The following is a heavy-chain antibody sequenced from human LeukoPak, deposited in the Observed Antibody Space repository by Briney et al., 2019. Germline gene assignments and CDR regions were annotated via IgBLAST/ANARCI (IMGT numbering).Heavy chain of an antibody. CDR2: INHSGST. CDR1: GGSISSSNYY. Sequence: PSETLSLTCTVSGGSISSSNYYWGWIRQPPGKGLEWIGEINHSGSTNYNPSLKSRVTISVDTSKNQFSLKLSSVTAADTAVYYCARGRNYYDSSGPLRYYYYMDVWGKGTTVTVSS. CDR3: ARGRNYYDSSGPLRYYYYMDV. D-gene: IGHD3-22*01. J-gene: IGHJ6*03. V-gene: IGHV4-39*07.